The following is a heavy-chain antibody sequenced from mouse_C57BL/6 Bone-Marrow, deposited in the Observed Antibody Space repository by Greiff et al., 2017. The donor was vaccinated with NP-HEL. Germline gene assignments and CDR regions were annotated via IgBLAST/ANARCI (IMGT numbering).Heavy chain of an antibody. CDR1: GYSITSDY. J-gene: IGHJ1*03. Sequence: ESGPGLAKPSQTLSLTCSVTGYSITSDYWNWIRKFPGNKLEYMGYISYSGSTYYNPSLKSRISITRDTSKNQYYLQLNSVTTEDTATYYCARKRLDYGSSYVESVLYFDVWGTGTTVTVSS. V-gene: IGHV3-8*01. CDR2: ISYSGST. D-gene: IGHD1-1*01. CDR3: ARKRLDYGSSYVESVLYFDV.